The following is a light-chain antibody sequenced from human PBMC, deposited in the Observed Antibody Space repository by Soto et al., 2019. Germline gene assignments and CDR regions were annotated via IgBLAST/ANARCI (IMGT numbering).Light chain of an antibody. J-gene: IGKJ1*01. CDR3: QQSYSTPT. V-gene: IGKV1-39*01. CDR1: QSISSY. CDR2: AAS. Sequence: DIQMTQSPSSLSASVGDRVTITCRASQSISSYLNWYQQKPGTAPKLLIYAASSLQSGVPSRFSGSGSGTDCTLTISSLQPEEFATYYCQQSYSTPTCGQGTKVEIK.